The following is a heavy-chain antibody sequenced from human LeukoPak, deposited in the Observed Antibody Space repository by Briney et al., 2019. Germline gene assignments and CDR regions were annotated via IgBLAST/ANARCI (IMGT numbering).Heavy chain of an antibody. Sequence: SVKVSCKASGGTFSSYAISWVRQAPGQGLEWMGRIIPIFGPANYAQKFQGRVTITTDESTSPAYMDLSSLRSEDTAVYYCARDKGGAPHFDCWGQGTLVTVSS. V-gene: IGHV1-69*05. D-gene: IGHD3-16*01. J-gene: IGHJ4*02. CDR2: IIPIFGPA. CDR3: ARDKGGAPHFDC. CDR1: GGTFSSYA.